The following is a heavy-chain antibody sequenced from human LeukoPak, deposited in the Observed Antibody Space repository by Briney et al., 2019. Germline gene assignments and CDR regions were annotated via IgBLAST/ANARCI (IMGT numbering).Heavy chain of an antibody. J-gene: IGHJ4*02. D-gene: IGHD3-9*01. CDR1: GFTFSNYA. V-gene: IGHV3-30*04. Sequence: GGSLRLSCAASGFTFSNYALHWVRQAPGKGLEWVAVISYDGSNKFYADSVRGRFTISRDNSKNTLFLQMNSLRPEDTAVYYCARGPDYDILADYFDYWGQGTLVAVSS. CDR2: ISYDGSNK. CDR3: ARGPDYDILADYFDY.